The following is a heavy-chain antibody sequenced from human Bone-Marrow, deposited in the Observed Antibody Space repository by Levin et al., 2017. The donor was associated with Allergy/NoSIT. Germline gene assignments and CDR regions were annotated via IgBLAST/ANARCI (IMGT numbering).Heavy chain of an antibody. CDR2: ISYDGSNK. CDR1: GFTFSSYA. CDR3: ASDAVGERGYSDGQPVDY. J-gene: IGHJ4*02. D-gene: IGHD5-18*01. Sequence: GGSLRLSCAASGFTFSSYAMHWVRQAPGKGLEWVAVISYDGSNKYYADSVKGRFTISRDNSKNTLYLQMNSLRAEDTAVYYCASDAVGERGYSDGQPVDYWGQGTLVTVSS. V-gene: IGHV3-30-3*01.